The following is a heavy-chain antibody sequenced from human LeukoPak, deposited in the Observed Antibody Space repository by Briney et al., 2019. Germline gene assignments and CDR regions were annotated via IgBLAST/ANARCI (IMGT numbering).Heavy chain of an antibody. CDR2: IFYSGST. D-gene: IGHD3-10*01. J-gene: IGHJ5*02. V-gene: IGHV4-39*07. CDR3: ARRVGYYYGSGSAGWFDP. Sequence: SETLSLTCTVSSGSISTSNYYWGWVRQPPGKALEWIGNIFYSGSTYYSPSLKSRVTISLDTSRNQFSLKLNSVTAADTAVYYCARRVGYYYGSGSAGWFDPWGQGTLVTVSS. CDR1: SGSISTSNYY.